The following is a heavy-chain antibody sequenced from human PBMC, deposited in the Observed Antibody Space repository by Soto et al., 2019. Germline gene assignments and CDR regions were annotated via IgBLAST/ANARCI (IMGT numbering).Heavy chain of an antibody. D-gene: IGHD4-4*01. CDR1: GVTFSGYG. CDR2: TSYDGIIQ. CDR3: AKDLDRYRNYDTGMDV. Sequence: GGTLRLSCAAYGVTFSGYGMRWVRQAPGKGLEWVAVTSYDGIIQYYVDSVKGRFTISTDNSKNTLYLKMNSLRAEDTAVYHCAKDLDRYRNYDTGMDVWGRGTTVTVSS. J-gene: IGHJ6*02. V-gene: IGHV3-30*18.